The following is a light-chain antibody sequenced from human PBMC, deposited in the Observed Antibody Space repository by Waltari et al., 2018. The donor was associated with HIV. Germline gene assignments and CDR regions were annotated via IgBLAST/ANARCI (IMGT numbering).Light chain of an antibody. V-gene: IGLV2-18*02. Sequence: QSALTQPPSASASPGQSVTISCTGPSSDIGSYNRASWYLQPPGTAPRIIIYEVKNRPAGVPDRFSASKSGNTASLTISGLQAEDEADYYCSSYKNNNTIVFGTGTKVTVL. CDR3: SSYKNNNTIV. J-gene: IGLJ1*01. CDR2: EVK. CDR1: SSDIGSYNR.